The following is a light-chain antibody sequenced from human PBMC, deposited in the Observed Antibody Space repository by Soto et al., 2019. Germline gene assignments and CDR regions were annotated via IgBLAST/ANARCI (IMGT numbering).Light chain of an antibody. V-gene: IGLV1-40*01. CDR3: QSYDSSLSAVV. CDR1: SSNIGADYD. Sequence: QPVLTQPPSVSGAPGQRVTISCTGSSSNIGADYDVHWYQQLPGTAPKLLIYGNSNRPSGVPDRFSGSKSGTSASLAITGLQAEDEADYYCQSYDSSLSAVVFGGGTKLPVL. J-gene: IGLJ3*02. CDR2: GNS.